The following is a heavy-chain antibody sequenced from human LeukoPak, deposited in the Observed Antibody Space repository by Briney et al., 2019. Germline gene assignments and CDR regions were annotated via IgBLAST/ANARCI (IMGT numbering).Heavy chain of an antibody. J-gene: IGHJ4*02. CDR2: TSSSVSAI. Sequence: GGSLRLSCAASGFTFSSYEMNWVRQAPGKGLEWVAYTSSSVSAIYYADSVRGRFTISRDNAKNSLYLQMNSLRAEDTAIYYCARKKTRGLDYWGQGTLVTVSS. D-gene: IGHD3-10*01. CDR1: GFTFSSYE. CDR3: ARKKTRGLDY. V-gene: IGHV3-48*03.